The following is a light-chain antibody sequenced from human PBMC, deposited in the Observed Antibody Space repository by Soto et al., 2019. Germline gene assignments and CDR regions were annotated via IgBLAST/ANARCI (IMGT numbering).Light chain of an antibody. V-gene: IGKV1-39*01. J-gene: IGKJ1*01. CDR2: AAS. CDR1: QDIKNY. Sequence: DIQLTQSPPSLSSSLLGIVRITCRASQDIKNYLNWYQRKPGTAPRLLIYAASNLHSGVPSTFSASGSGTDFALNISSLQADDFGTYYCQQGFSLPWTFGQGTKVDIK. CDR3: QQGFSLPWT.